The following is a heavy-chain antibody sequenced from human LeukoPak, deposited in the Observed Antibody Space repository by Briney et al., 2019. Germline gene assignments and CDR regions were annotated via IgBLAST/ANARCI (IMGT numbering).Heavy chain of an antibody. D-gene: IGHD6-19*01. J-gene: IGHJ6*02. Sequence: GGSLRLSCAASGFTVSSNYMSWVRQAPGKGLEWVPVIYSGGSTYYADSVKGRFTISRDNSKNTLYLQMNSLRAEDTAVYYCARDGAGGWLGKYYYYGMDVWGQGTTVTVSS. CDR3: ARDGAGGWLGKYYYYGMDV. CDR1: GFTVSSNY. V-gene: IGHV3-53*01. CDR2: IYSGGST.